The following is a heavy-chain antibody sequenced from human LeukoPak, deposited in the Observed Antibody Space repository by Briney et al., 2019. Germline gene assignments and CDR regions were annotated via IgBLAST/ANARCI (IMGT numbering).Heavy chain of an antibody. CDR2: ISPNSGGT. Sequence: GASVKVSCKASGYTFTGYYIHWVRQAPGEGLEWMGWISPNSGGTNYAQKFQGRVSMTRDTSISTAYMELSRLRSDDTAVYYCAHSGSYDDAFDIWGQGTMVTVSS. CDR3: AHSGSYDDAFDI. J-gene: IGHJ3*02. D-gene: IGHD1-26*01. CDR1: GYTFTGYY. V-gene: IGHV1-2*02.